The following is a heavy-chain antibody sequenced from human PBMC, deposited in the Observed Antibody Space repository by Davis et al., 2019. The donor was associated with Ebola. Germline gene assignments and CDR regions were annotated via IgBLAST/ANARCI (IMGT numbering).Heavy chain of an antibody. D-gene: IGHD3-10*01. CDR1: GGTYSSYA. CDR2: INPNTGGT. CDR3: VRGMARGDFGLDV. J-gene: IGHJ6*02. Sequence: ASVTVSCKAPGGTYSSYAISWVRQAPGQGLEWMGWINPNTGGTNYAQHFQGRATMTRDTSISTAYVQLSSLRSEDTAVFYCVRGMARGDFGLDVWGQGTTVTVSS. V-gene: IGHV1-2*02.